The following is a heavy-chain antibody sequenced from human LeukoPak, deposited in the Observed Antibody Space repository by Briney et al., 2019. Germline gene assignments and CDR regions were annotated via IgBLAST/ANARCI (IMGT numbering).Heavy chain of an antibody. CDR1: GFTFSSYA. D-gene: IGHD4-17*01. J-gene: IGHJ4*02. CDR2: ISGSGGST. CDR3: AKDGSYGDRPYYFDY. Sequence: GGSLRLPCAASGFTFSSYAMSWARQAPGKGLEWVSSISGSGGSTYYADSVKGRFTISRDNSKNTLYLQMNSLRADDTAVYYCAKDGSYGDRPYYFDYWGQGTLVTVSS. V-gene: IGHV3-23*01.